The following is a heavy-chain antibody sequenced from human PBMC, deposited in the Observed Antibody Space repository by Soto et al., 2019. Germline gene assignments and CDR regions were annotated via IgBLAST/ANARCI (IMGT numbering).Heavy chain of an antibody. V-gene: IGHV4-34*01. J-gene: IGHJ4*02. D-gene: IGHD2-2*01. CDR2: INHSGST. CDR1: GGSFSGYY. CDR3: ARFNSGDIVVVQAGTGNFDY. Sequence: SETLSLTCAVYGGSFSGYYWSWIRQPPGKGLEWIGEINHSGSTNYNPSLKSRVTISVDTSKNQFSLKLSSVTAADTAVYYCARFNSGDIVVVQAGTGNFDYWGQGTLVTVSS.